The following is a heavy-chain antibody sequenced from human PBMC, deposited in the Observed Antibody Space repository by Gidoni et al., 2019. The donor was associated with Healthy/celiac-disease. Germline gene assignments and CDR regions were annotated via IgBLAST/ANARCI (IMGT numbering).Heavy chain of an antibody. CDR1: GGSISSYY. CDR3: ARGGDWPPYYGMDV. CDR2: IYYSGST. Sequence: QVQLQESGPGLVKPSETLSLTCTVSGGSISSYYWSWIRQPPGKGLEWIGYIYYSGSTNYNPSLKSRVTISVDTSKNQFSLKLSSVTAADTAVYYCARGGDWPPYYGMDVWGQGTTVTVSS. V-gene: IGHV4-59*01. D-gene: IGHD3-9*01. J-gene: IGHJ6*02.